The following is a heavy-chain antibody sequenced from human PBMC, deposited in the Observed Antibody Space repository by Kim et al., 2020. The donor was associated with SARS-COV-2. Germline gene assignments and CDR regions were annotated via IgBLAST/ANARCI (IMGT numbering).Heavy chain of an antibody. Sequence: GGSLRLSCAASGFSFSSHWMSWVRQAPGKGLEWVANIKQDGSEKHHVDSVKGRFTISRDNAENSLYLQMDNLRAEDTAVYYCVRGGIECHGSCHYGARGEDYWGQGTLVTVSS. CDR3: VRGGIECHGSCHYGARGEDY. D-gene: IGHD2-15*01. CDR2: IKQDGSEK. CDR1: GFSFSSHW. J-gene: IGHJ4*02. V-gene: IGHV3-7*01.